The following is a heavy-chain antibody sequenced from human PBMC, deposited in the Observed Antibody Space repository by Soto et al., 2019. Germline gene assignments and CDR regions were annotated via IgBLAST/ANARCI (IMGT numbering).Heavy chain of an antibody. Sequence: AGGSLRLSCAASGFTFSDYYMSWIRQAPGKGLEWVSYISSSGSTIYYADSVKGRFTISRDNAKNSLYLQMNSLRAEDTAVYYCARDADYGVFLQGYWGQGTLVTVSS. CDR1: GFTFSDYY. CDR3: ARDADYGVFLQGY. V-gene: IGHV3-11*01. D-gene: IGHD4-17*01. J-gene: IGHJ4*02. CDR2: ISSSGSTI.